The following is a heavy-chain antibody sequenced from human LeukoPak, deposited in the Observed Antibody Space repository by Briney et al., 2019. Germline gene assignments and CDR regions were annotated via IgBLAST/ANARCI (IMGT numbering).Heavy chain of an antibody. V-gene: IGHV4-30-4*01. Sequence: PSQTLSLTCTVSGGSISSGDYYWSWIRQPPGKGLEWIGYIYYSGSTYYNPSLKSRVTISVDTSKNQFSLKLSSVTAADTAVYYRARVVGAYDAFDIWGQGTMVTVSS. CDR1: GGSISSGDYY. CDR2: IYYSGST. CDR3: ARVVGAYDAFDI. D-gene: IGHD1-26*01. J-gene: IGHJ3*02.